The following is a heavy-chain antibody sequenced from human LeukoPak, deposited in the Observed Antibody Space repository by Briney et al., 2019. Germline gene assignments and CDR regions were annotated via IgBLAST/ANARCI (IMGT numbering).Heavy chain of an antibody. V-gene: IGHV1-2*04. J-gene: IGHJ4*02. CDR3: ARVGTPTRYCSGGSCYLGY. Sequence: ASVKVSCTASGYTFTGYYMHWVRQAPGQGLEWMGWINPNSGGTNYAQKFQGWVTMTRDTSISTAYMELSRLRSDDTAVYYCARVGTPTRYCSGGSCYLGYWGQGTLVTVSS. CDR1: GYTFTGYY. CDR2: INPNSGGT. D-gene: IGHD2-15*01.